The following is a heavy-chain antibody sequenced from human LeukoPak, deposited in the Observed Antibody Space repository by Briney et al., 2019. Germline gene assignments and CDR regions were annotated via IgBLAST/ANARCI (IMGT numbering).Heavy chain of an antibody. J-gene: IGHJ4*02. Sequence: PGGSLRLSCAVSGFTFSTYALSWVRQAPGKGLEWVSAISGNGAKTYYVDSVKGRFTISRDNSKNTLYLQMSSLRADDTAVYYCAKDLNWGLDYWGQGTLVTVSS. D-gene: IGHD7-27*01. CDR3: AKDLNWGLDY. CDR2: ISGNGAKT. V-gene: IGHV3-23*01. CDR1: GFTFSTYA.